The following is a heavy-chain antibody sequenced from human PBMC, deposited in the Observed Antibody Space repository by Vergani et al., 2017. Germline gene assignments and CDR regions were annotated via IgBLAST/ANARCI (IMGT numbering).Heavy chain of an antibody. D-gene: IGHD3-22*01. Sequence: QVQLVQSGAEVKKPGASVKVSCKASGYTFTSYYLHWVRQAPGRGLEWMGIINPSGGSTSYAQKFQGRVTKTRDTATSTVYMELRSLGSEDTAVYYCTRGEYYDSIAYLAYWGQGTLVTVSS. J-gene: IGHJ4*02. V-gene: IGHV1-46*03. CDR2: INPSGGST. CDR3: TRGEYYDSIAYLAY. CDR1: GYTFTSYY.